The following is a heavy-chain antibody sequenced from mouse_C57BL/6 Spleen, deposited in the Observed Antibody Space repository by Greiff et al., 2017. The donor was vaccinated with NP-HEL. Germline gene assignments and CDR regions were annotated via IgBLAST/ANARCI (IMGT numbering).Heavy chain of an antibody. Sequence: EVQLVESGGGLVKPGGSLKLSCAASGFTFSSYTMSWVRQTPEKRLEWVATISGGGGNTYYPDSVKGRFTISRDNAKNTLYLQMSSLRSEDTALYYCARHGRNWDYDGWYFDVWGTGTTVTVSS. CDR1: GFTFSSYT. CDR3: ARHGRNWDYDGWYFDV. CDR2: ISGGGGNT. V-gene: IGHV5-9*01. D-gene: IGHD2-4*01. J-gene: IGHJ1*03.